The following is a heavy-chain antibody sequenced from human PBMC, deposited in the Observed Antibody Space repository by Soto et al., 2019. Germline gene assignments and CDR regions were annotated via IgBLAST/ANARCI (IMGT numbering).Heavy chain of an antibody. CDR2: INPSGGST. D-gene: IGHD3-10*01. CDR3: ARVRMVRGVIPYCNGMDV. V-gene: IGHV1-46*03. J-gene: IGHJ6*02. CDR1: GYTFTSYY. Sequence: ASVKVSCKASGYTFTSYYMHWVRQAPGQGLEWMGIINPSGGSTSYAQKFQGRVTMTRDTSTSTVYMELSSLRSEDTAVYYCARVRMVRGVIPYCNGMDVWGQGTTVTVSS.